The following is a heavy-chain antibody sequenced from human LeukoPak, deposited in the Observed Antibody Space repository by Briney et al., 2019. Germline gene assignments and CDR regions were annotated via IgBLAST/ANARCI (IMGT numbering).Heavy chain of an antibody. D-gene: IGHD2-8*02. CDR2: FHNTGGT. J-gene: IGHJ3*02. CDR3: ATNRPVGGAYWGSFDI. V-gene: IGHV4-59*01. CDR1: GGSIISYY. Sequence: KPSETLSLTCSVSGGSIISYYWSWIRQPPGKGLEWIGYFHNTGGTNYNPYVESRVTISVDTSKNQVSLKMTSVTAADTAVYYCATNRPVGGAYWGSFDIWGQGTLVTVSS.